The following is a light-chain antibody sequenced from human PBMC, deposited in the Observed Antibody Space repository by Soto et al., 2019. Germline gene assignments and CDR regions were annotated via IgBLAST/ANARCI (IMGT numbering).Light chain of an antibody. CDR1: SSDVGGYKY. Sequence: QSALTQPASVSGSPGQSITISCTGTSSDVGGYKYVSWYQQHPGKAPKVMIYDVSNRPSGVSDRFSGSKSGNTASLTISGLQAEDEADYYCFSFRYNNAPRVFGTGTKVTVL. CDR2: DVS. CDR3: FSFRYNNAPRV. J-gene: IGLJ1*01. V-gene: IGLV2-14*03.